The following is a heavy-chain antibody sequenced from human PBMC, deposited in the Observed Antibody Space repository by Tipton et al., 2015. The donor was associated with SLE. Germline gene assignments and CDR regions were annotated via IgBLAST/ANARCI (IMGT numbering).Heavy chain of an antibody. Sequence: SLRLSCAASGFTFRSYWMHWVRRAPGKGLVWVSRINGDGTMLSDSVKGRFIISRDNAKDTLFLQMNSLRVDDTGLYYCVRGMGDFWGQGTLVTVSS. J-gene: IGHJ4*02. CDR3: VRGMGDF. CDR2: INGDGT. CDR1: GFTFRSYW. V-gene: IGHV3-74*03. D-gene: IGHD2-8*01.